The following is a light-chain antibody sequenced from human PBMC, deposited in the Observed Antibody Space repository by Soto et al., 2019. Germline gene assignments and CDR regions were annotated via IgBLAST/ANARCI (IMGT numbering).Light chain of an antibody. J-gene: IGLJ1*01. V-gene: IGLV1-40*01. CDR3: QSYDSSLSGYV. CDR2: GNS. Sequence: QAVVTQPPSVSGGPGQRVTISCTGRSSNIGAGYDVHWYQQLPGTAPKLLIYGNSNRPSGVPDRFSGSKSGTSASLAITGLQAEDEADYYCQSYDSSLSGYVFGTGTKLTVL. CDR1: SSNIGAGYD.